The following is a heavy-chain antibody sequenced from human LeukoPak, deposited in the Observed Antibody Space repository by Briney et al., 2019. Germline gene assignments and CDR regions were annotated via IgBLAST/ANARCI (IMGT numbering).Heavy chain of an antibody. Sequence: SETLSLTCTVSGYSISSGYYWGWIRQPPGKGLEWIGSIYHSGSTYYNPSLKSRVTISVGTSKNQFSLKLSSVTAADTAVYYCARYNWNDVGAFDIWGQGTMVTVSS. J-gene: IGHJ3*02. CDR3: ARYNWNDVGAFDI. V-gene: IGHV4-38-2*02. CDR2: IYHSGST. CDR1: GYSISSGYY. D-gene: IGHD1-1*01.